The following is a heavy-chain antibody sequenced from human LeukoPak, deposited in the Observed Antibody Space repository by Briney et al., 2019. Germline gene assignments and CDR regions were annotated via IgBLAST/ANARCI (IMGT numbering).Heavy chain of an antibody. V-gene: IGHV1-18*04. CDR2: ISAYNGNT. J-gene: IGHJ4*02. Sequence: ASVKVSCKASGYTFTGYYMHWVRQAPGQGLEWMGWISAYNGNTNYAQKLQGRVTMTTDTSTSTAYMELRSLRSDDTAVYYCAREGKDSSGWYYFDYWGQGTLVTVSS. CDR3: AREGKDSSGWYYFDY. D-gene: IGHD6-19*01. CDR1: GYTFTGYY.